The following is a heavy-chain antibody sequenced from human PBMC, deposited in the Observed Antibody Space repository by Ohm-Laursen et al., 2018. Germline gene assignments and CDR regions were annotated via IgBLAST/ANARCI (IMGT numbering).Heavy chain of an antibody. D-gene: IGHD3-3*01. Sequence: GSLRLSCAAPGFTFSSYSMNWVRQAPGKGLEWVSAISGSGANTFYADSVRGRFTISRDNSKNTLNLQMHSLRVEDTAVYYCAKVLVSYFESWSGYYNVMDVWGQGTAVTVSS. CDR2: ISGSGANT. CDR1: GFTFSSYS. J-gene: IGHJ6*02. CDR3: AKVLVSYFESWSGYYNVMDV. V-gene: IGHV3-23*01.